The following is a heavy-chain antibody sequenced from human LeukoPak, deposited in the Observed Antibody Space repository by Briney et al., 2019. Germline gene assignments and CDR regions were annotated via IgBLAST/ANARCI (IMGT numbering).Heavy chain of an antibody. Sequence: SEPLYLTCAVSGGSISSGGYSWSWIRQPPGKGLEWIGYIYHSGRTYYNPSLKSRVAMSVDRSKNQFSLKLSSVTAADTAVYYCARTDYGSGSYPYYYYGMDVWGQGTTVTVSS. CDR2: IYHSGRT. CDR1: GGSISSGGYS. J-gene: IGHJ6*02. V-gene: IGHV4-30-2*01. D-gene: IGHD3-10*01. CDR3: ARTDYGSGSYPYYYYGMDV.